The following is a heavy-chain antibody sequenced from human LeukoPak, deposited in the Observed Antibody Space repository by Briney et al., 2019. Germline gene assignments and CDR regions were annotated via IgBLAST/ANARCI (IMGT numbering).Heavy chain of an antibody. CDR2: YYYGGST. V-gene: IGHV4-59*02. CDR1: GGPVNSHF. D-gene: IGHD3-3*01. Sequence: SETLSLTCAVSGGPVNSHFCSWVRHSPGKELEWIGYYYYGGSTLYNPSLGSRVTISVDASKNHFSLRLNSVTAADTGVYYCAIMGSAYGNAFDVWGQGTMVTVSP. J-gene: IGHJ3*01. CDR3: AIMGSAYGNAFDV.